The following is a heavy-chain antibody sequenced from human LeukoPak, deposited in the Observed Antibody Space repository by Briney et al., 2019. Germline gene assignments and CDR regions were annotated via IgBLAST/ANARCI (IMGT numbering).Heavy chain of an antibody. Sequence: GGSLRLSCSASGFTFSNYALHWVRQAPGKGLEYVSALSDNGGITYYTDSVKGRFTISRDNSKNTLYLQMSSLRAEDTAVHYCVKDKGRDSYNPIFDHWGQGTLVTVSS. CDR3: VKDKGRDSYNPIFDH. J-gene: IGHJ4*02. D-gene: IGHD5-24*01. CDR2: LSDNGGIT. V-gene: IGHV3-64D*06. CDR1: GFTFSNYA.